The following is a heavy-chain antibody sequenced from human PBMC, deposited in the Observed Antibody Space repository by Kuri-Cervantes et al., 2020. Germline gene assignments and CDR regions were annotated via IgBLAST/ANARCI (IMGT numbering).Heavy chain of an antibody. Sequence: GGSLRLSCAASGFTFSSYGMHWVRQAPGKGLEWVAVIWYDGSNKYYADSVKGRFTISRDNSKNTLYLQMNSLRAEDTAVYYCARRITIFGGGMDVWGQGTTVTVSS. CDR1: GFTFSSYG. D-gene: IGHD3-3*01. CDR3: ARRITIFGGGMDV. J-gene: IGHJ6*02. CDR2: IWYDGSNK. V-gene: IGHV3-33*01.